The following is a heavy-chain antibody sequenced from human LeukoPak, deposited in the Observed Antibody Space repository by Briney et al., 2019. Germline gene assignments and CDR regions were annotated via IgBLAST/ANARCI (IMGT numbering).Heavy chain of an antibody. CDR1: GGTFSSYA. CDR3: ARKQWWSPIDS. V-gene: IGHV1-69*13. J-gene: IGHJ4*02. Sequence: SVKVSCKASGGTFSSYAISWVGQAPGQGLEWMGGIIPIFGTANYAQKFQGRVTITADESTSTAYMELSSLRSDATAVYYCARKQWWSPIDSWGQGTLVNVSS. D-gene: IGHD2-15*01. CDR2: IIPIFGTA.